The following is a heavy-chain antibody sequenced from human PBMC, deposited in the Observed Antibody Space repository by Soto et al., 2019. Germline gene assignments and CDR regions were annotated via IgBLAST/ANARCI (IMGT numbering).Heavy chain of an antibody. CDR2: ISGSGGST. J-gene: IGHJ4*02. Sequence: GGSLRLSCAASGFTFSSYAMSWVRQAPGKGLEWVSAISGSGGSTYYADSVKGRFTISRDNSKNTLYLQMNSLSAEDTAVYYCARGWGYSYTYTLGYWGQGTPVTVSS. D-gene: IGHD5-18*01. CDR3: ARGWGYSYTYTLGY. V-gene: IGHV3-23*01. CDR1: GFTFSSYA.